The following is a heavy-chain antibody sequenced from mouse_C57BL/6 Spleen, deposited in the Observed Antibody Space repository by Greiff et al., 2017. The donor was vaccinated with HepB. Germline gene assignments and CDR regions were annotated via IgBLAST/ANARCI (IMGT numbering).Heavy chain of an antibody. V-gene: IGHV14-3*01. Sequence: EVQLRQSVAELVRPGASVKLSCTASGFNIKNTYMHWVKQRPEQGLEWIGRIDPANGNTKYAPKFQGKATITADTSSNTAYLQLSSLTSEDTAIYYCALYYGSSYWYFDVWGTGTTVTVSS. D-gene: IGHD1-1*01. CDR3: ALYYGSSYWYFDV. CDR1: GFNIKNTY. CDR2: IDPANGNT. J-gene: IGHJ1*03.